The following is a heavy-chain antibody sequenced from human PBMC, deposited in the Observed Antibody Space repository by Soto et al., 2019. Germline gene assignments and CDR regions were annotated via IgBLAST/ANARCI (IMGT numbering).Heavy chain of an antibody. D-gene: IGHD2-8*01. J-gene: IGHJ1*01. CDR2: LFYSGST. V-gene: IGHV4-4*02. CDR3: LNHGGVPSYHDV. Sequence: SETLSLTCAVSGGSLSSSNWWSWVRQPPGQTLEWLGELFYSGSTKYNPSLSSRVTISADQSNNVFSLRLTSVTAADTAMYYCLNHGGVPSYHDVWGQGALVTVSS. CDR1: GGSLSSSNW.